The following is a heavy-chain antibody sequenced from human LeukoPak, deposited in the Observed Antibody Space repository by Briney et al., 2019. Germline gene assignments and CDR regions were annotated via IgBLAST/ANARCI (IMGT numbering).Heavy chain of an antibody. CDR3: GGYGDYIFDP. J-gene: IGHJ5*02. CDR1: GGSFSGYY. D-gene: IGHD4-17*01. V-gene: IGHV4-34*01. CDR2: INHSGST. Sequence: SETLSLTCAVYGGSFSGYYWSWIRQPPGKGLEWIGEINHSGSTNYNPSLKSRVTISVDTSKNQFSLKLSSMTAADTAVYYCGGYGDYIFDPWGQGTLVTVSS.